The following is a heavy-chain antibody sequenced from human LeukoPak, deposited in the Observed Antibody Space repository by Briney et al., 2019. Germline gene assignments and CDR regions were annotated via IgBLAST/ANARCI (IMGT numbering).Heavy chain of an antibody. V-gene: IGHV3-72*01. CDR2: ITKKADSYTT. CDR3: ARAFYDSGNHLPDY. D-gene: IGHD3-10*01. J-gene: IGHJ4*02. Sequence: GGSLRLSCAASGFTFSDHYMDWVRHAPGKGLEWVGRITKKADSYTTVYAASVKGRFTISRDDSKNSLYLQMNSLKTEDTAVYYCARAFYDSGNHLPDYWGQGTLVTVSS. CDR1: GFTFSDHY.